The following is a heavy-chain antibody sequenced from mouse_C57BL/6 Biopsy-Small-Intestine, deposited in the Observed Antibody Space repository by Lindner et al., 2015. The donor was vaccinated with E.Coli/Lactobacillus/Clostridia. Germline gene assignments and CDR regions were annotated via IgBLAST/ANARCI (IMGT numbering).Heavy chain of an antibody. Sequence: VQLQESGPELVKPGASVKLSCTASGFNIKDDYMHWVKQRPEQGLEWIGWIDPENGDTEYASKFQGKATITADTSSNTAYLQLSSLTSEDTAVYYCTTSYYSNYKGFAYWGQGTLVTVSA. CDR2: IDPENGDT. J-gene: IGHJ3*01. CDR3: TTSYYSNYKGFAY. D-gene: IGHD2-5*01. V-gene: IGHV14-4*01. CDR1: GFNIKDDY.